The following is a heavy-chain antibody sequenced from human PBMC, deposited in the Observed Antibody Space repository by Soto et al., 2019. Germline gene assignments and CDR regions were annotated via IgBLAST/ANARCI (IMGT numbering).Heavy chain of an antibody. Sequence: EVHLLESGGDLVQPGGSLRLSCAASGFTFSSYAMSWVRQAAGKGLEWVSAISGSGGNTYYVDSVKGRFTISRDNSKNTLYLQMNSLRAEDTAVYYCAKRYYYEHSGLWDYWGQGTLVTVSS. D-gene: IGHD3-22*01. CDR1: GFTFSSYA. J-gene: IGHJ4*02. CDR2: ISGSGGNT. V-gene: IGHV3-23*01. CDR3: AKRYYYEHSGLWDY.